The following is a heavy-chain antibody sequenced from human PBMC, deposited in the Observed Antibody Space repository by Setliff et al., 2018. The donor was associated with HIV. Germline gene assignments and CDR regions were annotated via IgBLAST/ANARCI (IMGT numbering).Heavy chain of an antibody. CDR2: IYTTGST. D-gene: IGHD6-6*01. CDR3: AGVPPEYSSSSQAFDL. J-gene: IGHJ3*01. CDR1: GSSISGHF. Sequence: SETLSLTCTVSGSSISGHFWTWIRQPPGKGLEWIGYIYTTGSTNYNPSLTSRVTISVDTSKNKFSLKMRSVTAADTAVYYCAGVPPEYSSSSQAFDLWGQGTKVTVSS. V-gene: IGHV4-59*11.